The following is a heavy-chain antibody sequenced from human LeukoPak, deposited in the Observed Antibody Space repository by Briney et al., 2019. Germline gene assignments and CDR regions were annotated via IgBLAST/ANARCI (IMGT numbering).Heavy chain of an antibody. CDR3: AVGRYFGYFDY. CDR1: GFTFSSYA. D-gene: IGHD3-9*01. J-gene: IGHJ4*02. V-gene: IGHV3-30-3*01. Sequence: PGGSLRLSCAASGFTFSSYAMHWVRQAPGKGLEWVAVISYDGSNKYYADSAKGRFTISRDNSKNTLYLQMNSLRAEDTAVYYCAVGRYFGYFDYWGQGTLVTVSS. CDR2: ISYDGSNK.